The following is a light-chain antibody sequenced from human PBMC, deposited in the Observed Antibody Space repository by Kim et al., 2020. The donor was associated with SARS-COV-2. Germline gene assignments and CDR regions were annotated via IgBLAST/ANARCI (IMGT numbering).Light chain of an antibody. CDR3: QQYGSSPGWT. V-gene: IGKV3-20*01. Sequence: PGECATLSCRASQSVSSSYLAWYQQKPGQAPRLLIYGASSRATGIPDRFSGSGSGTDFTLTISRLEPEDFAVYYCQQYGSSPGWTFGQGTKVDIK. J-gene: IGKJ1*01. CDR1: QSVSSSY. CDR2: GAS.